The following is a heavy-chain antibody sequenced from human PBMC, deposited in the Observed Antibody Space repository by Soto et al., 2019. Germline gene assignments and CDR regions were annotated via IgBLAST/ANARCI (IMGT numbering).Heavy chain of an antibody. D-gene: IGHD3-16*01. CDR1: GFPFSNYG. J-gene: IGHJ4*02. CDR3: ARGGGAWSNDYYFDY. Sequence: QVQLVESGGGVVQPGRSLRLSCAASGFPFSNYGIHWVRQAPGKGLEWVAVIWYDGSNEYYADSVKGRFTISRDNSKNTLYLQMNSLRAEDTAVYYCARGGGAWSNDYYFDYWGPGTLVTVSS. CDR2: IWYDGSNE. V-gene: IGHV3-33*01.